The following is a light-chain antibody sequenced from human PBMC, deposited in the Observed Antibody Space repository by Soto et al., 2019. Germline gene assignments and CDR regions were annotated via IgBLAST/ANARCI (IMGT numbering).Light chain of an antibody. V-gene: IGLV2-14*01. CDR3: SSYTSSSNLYV. Sequence: QSALTQPASVSGSPGQSITISCTGTSSDVGGYNYVSWYQQHPGKAPKLMIYEVSNRPSGVSNRFSGSKSGNTASLTISGLQAEDEADYYCSSYTSSSNLYVLGTGTKV. CDR1: SSDVGGYNY. CDR2: EVS. J-gene: IGLJ1*01.